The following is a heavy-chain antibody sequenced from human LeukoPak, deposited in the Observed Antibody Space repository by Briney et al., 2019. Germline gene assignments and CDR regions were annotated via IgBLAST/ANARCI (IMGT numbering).Heavy chain of an antibody. D-gene: IGHD3-22*01. CDR3: ARARITMIVVVRGGIGAFDI. J-gene: IGHJ3*02. Sequence: SETLSLTCNVSGGSISSDYWTWIRQPAGRGLEWIGRIYTTGSTNYNPSLKSRVTMSVDTSKNQFSLKLSSVTAADTAVYYCARARITMIVVVRGGIGAFDIWGQGTMVTVSS. CDR1: GGSISSDY. V-gene: IGHV4-4*07. CDR2: IYTTGST.